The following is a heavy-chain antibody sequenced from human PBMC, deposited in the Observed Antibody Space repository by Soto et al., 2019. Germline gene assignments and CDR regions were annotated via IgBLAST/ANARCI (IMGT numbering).Heavy chain of an antibody. CDR1: GYSFASYW. D-gene: IGHD6-13*01. J-gene: IGHJ5*02. V-gene: IGHV5-51*01. Sequence: GVSLKISCKGSGYSFASYWIGWVRQMPGKGLEWMGIIYPGDSDTRYSPSFQGQVTTSAEKSISTAYLQWSSLKASDTAMYYCARQDYSSSGYGWFDPWGQGTLVTVSS. CDR3: ARQDYSSSGYGWFDP. CDR2: IYPGDSDT.